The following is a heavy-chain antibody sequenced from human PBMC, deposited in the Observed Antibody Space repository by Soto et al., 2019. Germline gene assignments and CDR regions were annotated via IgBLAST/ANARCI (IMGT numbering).Heavy chain of an antibody. V-gene: IGHV1-3*01. CDR3: ARVAQTMVTNLGAFDI. CDR2: INAGNGNT. D-gene: IGHD3-10*01. J-gene: IGHJ3*02. CDR1: GYTFTSYA. Sequence: QVQLVQSGAEVKKPGASVKVSCKASGYTFTSYAMHWVRQAPGQRLEWMGWINAGNGNTKYSQKFQGRVTITRDTSASTAYMELSSLRSEDTAVYYCARVAQTMVTNLGAFDIWGQGTMVTVSS.